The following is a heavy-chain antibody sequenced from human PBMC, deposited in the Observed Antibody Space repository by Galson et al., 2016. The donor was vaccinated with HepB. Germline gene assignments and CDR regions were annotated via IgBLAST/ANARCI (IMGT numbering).Heavy chain of an antibody. V-gene: IGHV3-23*01. D-gene: IGHD3-22*01. CDR2: ISGSGGST. CDR3: AKDSKITMIAKRKREHRVLHDY. J-gene: IGHJ4*02. Sequence: SLRLSCAASGFTFSSYAMSWVRQAPGKGLEWVSAISGSGGSTYYADSVKGRFTIYRDNSKTTLYLQMNSLRAEDTAVYYCAKDSKITMIAKRKREHRVLHDYWGQGTLVTVSS. CDR1: GFTFSSYA.